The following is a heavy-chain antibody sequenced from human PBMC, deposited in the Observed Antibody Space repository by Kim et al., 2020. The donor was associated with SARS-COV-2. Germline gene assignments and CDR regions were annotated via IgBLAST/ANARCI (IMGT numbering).Heavy chain of an antibody. V-gene: IGHV5-51*01. D-gene: IGHD6-19*01. Sequence: GESLKISCKGSGYSFTSYWIGWVRQMPGKGLEWMGIIYPGDSDTRYSPSFQGQVTISADKSISTAYLQWSSLKASDTAMYYCALLEAVAWRVPNYFDYWGQGTLVTVSS. CDR1: GYSFTSYW. CDR2: IYPGDSDT. CDR3: ALLEAVAWRVPNYFDY. J-gene: IGHJ4*02.